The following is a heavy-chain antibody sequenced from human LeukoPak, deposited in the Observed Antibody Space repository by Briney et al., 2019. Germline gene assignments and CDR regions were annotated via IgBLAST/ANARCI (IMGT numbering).Heavy chain of an antibody. CDR1: GLTFSTYA. Sequence: GGSLRLSCSASGLTFSTYAMHWVRQAPGKGLEWVSVIYSGGSTYYADSVKGRFTISRDNSKNTLYLQMNSLRAEDTALYFCARDRRYCSGGSCYFDYFFDYWGQGTLVTVSS. J-gene: IGHJ4*02. CDR3: ARDRRYCSGGSCYFDYFFDY. CDR2: IYSGGST. V-gene: IGHV3-66*02. D-gene: IGHD2-15*01.